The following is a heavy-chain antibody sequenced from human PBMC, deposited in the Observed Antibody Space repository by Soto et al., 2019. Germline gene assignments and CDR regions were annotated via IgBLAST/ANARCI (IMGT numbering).Heavy chain of an antibody. D-gene: IGHD6-13*01. CDR3: ATYVQQLVRDP. V-gene: IGHV5-10-1*01. Sequence: EVQLVQSGAEVKKPGESLRVSCKGSGYSFTSYWLSWVRQMPGKGLEWMGRIDPSDSYTNYSSSFQGHVTIPDDKSISTCNLQWTSLKVTDTAMYYCATYVQQLVRDPGGKETLVTFSS. CDR2: IDPSDSYT. CDR1: GYSFTSYW. J-gene: IGHJ5*02.